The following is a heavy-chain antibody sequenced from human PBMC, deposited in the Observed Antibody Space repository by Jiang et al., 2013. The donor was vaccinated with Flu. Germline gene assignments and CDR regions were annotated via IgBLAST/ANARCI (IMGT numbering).Heavy chain of an antibody. D-gene: IGHD6-19*01. V-gene: IGHV3-30*03. CDR1: GFTVSSYD. Sequence: QLLESGGGVVQPGGSLRLSCAASGFTVSSYDMHWVRQSPGRGLEWVAVTSYDETSKYYGDSAKGRFTVSRDNSKNTLFLQMNSLRAEDTAVYYCARENIVGSGWSLNYYDHNGMDVWGQGTTVTVSS. CDR2: TSYDETSK. CDR3: ARENIVGSGWSLNYYDHNGMDV. J-gene: IGHJ6*02.